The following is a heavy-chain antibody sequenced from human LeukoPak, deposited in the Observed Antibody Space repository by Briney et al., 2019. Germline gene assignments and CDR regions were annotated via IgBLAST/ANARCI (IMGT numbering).Heavy chain of an antibody. V-gene: IGHV3-21*01. D-gene: IGHD2-2*01. CDR1: GFTFSSYS. Sequence: PGGFLRLSCAASGFTFSSYSMNWVRQAPGKGLEWVSSISSSSSYIYYADSVKGRFTISRDNAKNSLYLQMNSLRAEDTAVYYCAREGTRQDIVVVPAAQKDAFDIWGQGTMVTVSS. CDR3: AREGTRQDIVVVPAAQKDAFDI. J-gene: IGHJ3*02. CDR2: ISSSSSYI.